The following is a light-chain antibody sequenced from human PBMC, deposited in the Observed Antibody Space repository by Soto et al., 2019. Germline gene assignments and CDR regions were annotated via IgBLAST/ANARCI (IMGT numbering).Light chain of an antibody. CDR3: QHYNSYSGT. CDR1: QSISSW. Sequence: DIQMTQSPSTLSASVGDRVTITCRASQSISSWLAWYQQKPGKAPKLLIYKASSLESGVPSRFSCSGSGTEFTLTISSLQPDDFATYYCQHYNSYSGTFGQGTKVEIK. V-gene: IGKV1-5*03. CDR2: KAS. J-gene: IGKJ1*01.